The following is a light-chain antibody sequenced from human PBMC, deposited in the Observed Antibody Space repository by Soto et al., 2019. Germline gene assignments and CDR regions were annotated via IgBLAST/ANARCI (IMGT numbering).Light chain of an antibody. CDR1: QSVLYSSNNKNY. J-gene: IGKJ2*01. Sequence: DIVMTQSPDSLAVSLGERATINCKSSQSVLYSSNNKNYLGWYQQKPGQTPKLLIYWASTRDSGVPDRFSGSGSGTDSTLSISSRQAHSVAVPCCQQYYSPSYTFGQGTRLEIK. CDR2: WAS. V-gene: IGKV4-1*01. CDR3: QQYYSPSYT.